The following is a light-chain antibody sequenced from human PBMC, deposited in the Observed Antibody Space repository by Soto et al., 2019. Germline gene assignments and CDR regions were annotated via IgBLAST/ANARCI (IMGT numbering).Light chain of an antibody. Sequence: EAVVTQSPATLAVSPGERATLSCRASQNIYTNLAWYQQNPGQAPRLLLYGASTRATGVPARFSGSGSGTEFTLTISSVQSEDCAVYYCQHYHGWVKAFGQGTKLEIK. J-gene: IGKJ2*01. V-gene: IGKV3-15*01. CDR2: GAS. CDR1: QNIYTN. CDR3: QHYHGWVKA.